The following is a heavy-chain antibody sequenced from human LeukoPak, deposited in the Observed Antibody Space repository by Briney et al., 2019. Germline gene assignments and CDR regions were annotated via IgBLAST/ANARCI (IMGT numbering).Heavy chain of an antibody. D-gene: IGHD3-22*01. V-gene: IGHV1-69*02. J-gene: IGHJ4*02. CDR1: GYSFTNYW. CDR2: IIPILGIA. CDR3: ASPPADYYDSRDYFDY. Sequence: KISCKGSGYSFTNYWIGWVRQAPGQGLEWMGRIIPILGIANYAQKFQGRVTITADKSTSTAYMELSSLRSEDTAVYYCASPPADYYDSRDYFDYWGQGTLVTVSS.